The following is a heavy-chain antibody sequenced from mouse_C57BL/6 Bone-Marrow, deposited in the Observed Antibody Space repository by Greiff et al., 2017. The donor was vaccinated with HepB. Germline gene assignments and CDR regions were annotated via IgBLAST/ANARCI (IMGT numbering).Heavy chain of an antibody. CDR2: IYPGSGST. CDR3: AREGLWYYAMDD. CDR1: GYTFTSYW. V-gene: IGHV1-55*01. J-gene: IGHJ4*01. Sequence: QVQLQQPGAELVTPGASVKMFCKASGYTFTSYWITWVKQRPGQGLEWIGDIYPGSGSTNYNEKFKSKATLTVDTSSSTAYLQLSRLTSEDSAVYYCAREGLWYYAMDDWGQGTSVTVSS. D-gene: IGHD6-5*01.